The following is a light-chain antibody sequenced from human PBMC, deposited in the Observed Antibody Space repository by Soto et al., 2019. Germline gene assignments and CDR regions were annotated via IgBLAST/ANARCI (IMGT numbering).Light chain of an antibody. J-gene: IGKJ1*01. CDR2: GAS. V-gene: IGKV3-20*01. Sequence: EIVLTQSPDTLSLSPGKRATLSCRASQSVSSSYLAWYQQKPGQAPRLLIYGASSRATGIPDRFSGSGSGTDFTLTISRLEPEDAAVYYCQQYLNSPRTFGQGTKVDIK. CDR1: QSVSSSY. CDR3: QQYLNSPRT.